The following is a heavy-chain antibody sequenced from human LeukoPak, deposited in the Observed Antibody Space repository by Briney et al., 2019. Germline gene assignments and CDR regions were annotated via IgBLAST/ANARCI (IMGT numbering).Heavy chain of an antibody. Sequence: SETLSLTCTVSGGSLSSSSYYWGWIRQPPGMGLDWLGIIYFSGSTLYNPSLNSRPTISLDRSRNQVSLSLSSVTAADTAMYYCATRKQRDYFYMDVWGKGTTVTVSS. CDR1: GGSLSSSSYY. CDR3: ATRKQRDYFYMDV. V-gene: IGHV4-39*07. CDR2: IYFSGST. D-gene: IGHD6-13*01. J-gene: IGHJ6*03.